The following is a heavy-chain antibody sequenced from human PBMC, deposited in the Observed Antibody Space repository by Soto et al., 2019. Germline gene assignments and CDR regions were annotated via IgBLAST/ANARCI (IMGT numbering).Heavy chain of an antibody. J-gene: IGHJ3*02. V-gene: IGHV3-33*01. CDR3: AREAQLHDAFDI. CDR1: GFTFSNYG. D-gene: IGHD1-1*01. Sequence: QVQLVESGGGVVQPGRSLRVSCAASGFTFSNYGMHWVRQAPGKGLEWVAVIWYDGSNKYSADSVKGRFTISRDNSKNTLYLQMNSLRAEDTAIYYCAREAQLHDAFDIWGQGTMVTVSS. CDR2: IWYDGSNK.